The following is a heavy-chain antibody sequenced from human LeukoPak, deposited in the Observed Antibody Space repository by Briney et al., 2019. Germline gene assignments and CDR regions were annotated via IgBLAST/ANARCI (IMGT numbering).Heavy chain of an antibody. CDR1: GFTFSSYA. D-gene: IGHD2-2*01. J-gene: IGHJ5*02. Sequence: GGSLRLSCAASGFTFSSYAMSWVRQAPGKGLEWVSAISGSGGSTYYADSVKGRFTISRDNSKNTLYLQMNSLRAEDTAVYYCAKMGFVVVPAAMGGNWFDPWGQGTLVTVSS. CDR2: ISGSGGST. CDR3: AKMGFVVVPAAMGGNWFDP. V-gene: IGHV3-23*01.